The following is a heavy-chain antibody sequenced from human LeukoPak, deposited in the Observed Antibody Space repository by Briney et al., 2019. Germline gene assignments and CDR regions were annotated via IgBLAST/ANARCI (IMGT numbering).Heavy chain of an antibody. V-gene: IGHV1-46*01. J-gene: IGHJ6*02. CDR1: GYTFTSYY. CDR2: INPSGGST. Sequence: GASVKVSCKASGYTFTSYYMHWVRQAPGQGLEWMGIINPSGGSTSYAQKFQGRVTMTRDTSTSTVYMELSSLRSEDTAVYYCARDRRRVSSGWTLYYYGMDVWGQGTTVTVSS. CDR3: ARDRRRVSSGWTLYYYGMDV. D-gene: IGHD6-19*01.